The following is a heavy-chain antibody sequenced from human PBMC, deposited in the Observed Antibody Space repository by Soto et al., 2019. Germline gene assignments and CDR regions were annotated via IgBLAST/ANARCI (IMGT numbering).Heavy chain of an antibody. V-gene: IGHV1-2*04. J-gene: IGHJ4*02. CDR1: GYTFTYYK. CDR3: ATLLVAATLDY. Sequence: GASVKVSCKASGYTFTYYKLHRVRQAPGQGLEWMGWINPNSGGTKSAQKFQGWVTMTRDTSMGTAYMELSSLKSDDTAVYYCATLLVAATLDYWGQGTLVTVSS. CDR2: INPNSGGT. D-gene: IGHD2-15*01.